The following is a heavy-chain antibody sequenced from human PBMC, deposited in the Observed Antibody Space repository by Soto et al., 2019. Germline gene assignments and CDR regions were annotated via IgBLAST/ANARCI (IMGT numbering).Heavy chain of an antibody. J-gene: IGHJ4*02. Sequence: EVQLLDSGGDLVQPGGSLRLSCVTSGFSFSTFAMGWFRRAPGKGLEWVSAIRPSGGRIYYAAPVRGRFSISRDDSKNTVYLQIDSLGPEDTAVYSCGREAAGTRRWYTADHWGQGTLVIVSS. CDR2: IRPSGGRI. D-gene: IGHD6-13*01. V-gene: IGHV3-23*01. CDR1: GFSFSTFA. CDR3: GREAAGTRRWYTADH.